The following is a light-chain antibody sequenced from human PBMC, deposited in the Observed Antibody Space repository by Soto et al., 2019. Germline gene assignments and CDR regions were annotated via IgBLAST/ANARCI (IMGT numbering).Light chain of an antibody. Sequence: EIVMTQSPDTLSVSPGERATLSCRASQSVSSNLAWYQQKPGQAPRLLIYGASTRAIGIPDRFSGSGSGTDFTLTISSLEPEDFAVYYCQQRSNWPRTFGQGTKVDIK. CDR3: QQRSNWPRT. CDR1: QSVSSN. CDR2: GAS. J-gene: IGKJ1*01. V-gene: IGKV3-15*01.